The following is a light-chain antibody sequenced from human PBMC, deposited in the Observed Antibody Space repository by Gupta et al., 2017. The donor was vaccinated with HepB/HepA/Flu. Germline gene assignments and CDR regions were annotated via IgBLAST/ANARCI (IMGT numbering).Light chain of an antibody. V-gene: IGLV1-44*01. Sequence: QSVPTHPPSASGTTGPRVTISCSGSNSNIGSTTVSWYQQLPGTDPKLLIYSNDQQPSGVPDRFSGSKSGASAALAISRLQSEDEAHYCCAAWDDSLNGVVFGGGTKLTVL. CDR2: SND. CDR1: NSNIGSTT. CDR3: AAWDDSLNGVV. J-gene: IGLJ2*01.